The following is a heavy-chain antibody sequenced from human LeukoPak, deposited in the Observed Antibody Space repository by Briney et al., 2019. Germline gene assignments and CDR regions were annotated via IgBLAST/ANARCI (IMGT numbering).Heavy chain of an antibody. D-gene: IGHD3-22*01. Sequence: ASVKVSCKASGYTFTGYYMHWVRQAPGQGLEWMGWINPNSGGTNYAQKFQGRVTMTRDTSISTAYMELSRLRSDDTAVYYCARVRYYYDSSGYYQNWFDPWGQGTLVTVSS. J-gene: IGHJ5*02. V-gene: IGHV1-2*02. CDR1: GYTFTGYY. CDR3: ARVRYYYDSSGYYQNWFDP. CDR2: INPNSGGT.